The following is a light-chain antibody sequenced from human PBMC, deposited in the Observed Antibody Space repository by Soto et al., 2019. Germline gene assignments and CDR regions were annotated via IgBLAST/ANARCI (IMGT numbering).Light chain of an antibody. CDR2: AVS. V-gene: IGKV1-5*01. J-gene: IGKJ1*01. CDR3: QQYNSYSRA. CDR1: QSISSW. Sequence: DIQMTQSPSTLSASIGDRVTITCRASQSISSWLAWYPQKPGEAPKLLIYAVSTLERGVPSRFSGSGSGTEFTLTISSLQPDDFATFYCQQYNSYSRAFGQGTRVEVK.